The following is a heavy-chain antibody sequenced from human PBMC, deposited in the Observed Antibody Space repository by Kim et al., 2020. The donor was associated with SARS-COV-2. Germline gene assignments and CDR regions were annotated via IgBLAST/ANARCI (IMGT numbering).Heavy chain of an antibody. D-gene: IGHD2-15*01. J-gene: IGHJ5*02. Sequence: GGSLRLSCAASGFTFSSYWMSWVRQAPGKGLEWVANIKQDGSEKYYVDSVKGRFTISRDNAKNSLYLQMNSLRAEDTAVYYCARDSSAPYCSGGSCYSDWFDPWGQGTLVTVSS. CDR1: GFTFSSYW. V-gene: IGHV3-7*01. CDR3: ARDSSAPYCSGGSCYSDWFDP. CDR2: IKQDGSEK.